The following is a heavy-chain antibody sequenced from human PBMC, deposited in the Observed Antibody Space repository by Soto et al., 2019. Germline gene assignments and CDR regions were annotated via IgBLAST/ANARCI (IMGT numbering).Heavy chain of an antibody. D-gene: IGHD3-16*01. V-gene: IGHV1-24*01. CDR1: GYTLTELS. CDR2: FDPEDGET. J-gene: IGHJ5*02. Sequence: ASVKVSCKVSGYTLTELSMHWVRQAPGKGLEWMGGFDPEDGETIYAQKFQGRVTMTEDTSTDTAYMELSSLRSEDTAVYYCALRGFGGHTRGYWFDPWGQGTLVT. CDR3: ALRGFGGHTRGYWFDP.